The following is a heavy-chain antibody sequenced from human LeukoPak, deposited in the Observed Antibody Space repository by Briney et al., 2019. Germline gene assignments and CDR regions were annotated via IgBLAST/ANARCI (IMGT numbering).Heavy chain of an antibody. CDR1: GGSISSYY. V-gene: IGHV4-59*08. CDR2: VYYSVST. D-gene: IGHD3-3*01. CDR3: ARQESGPYHYMDV. Sequence: SETLSLTCTVSGGSISSYYWTWIRQAPGKGLEWIGYVYYSVSTNYNPSPKSRVSISQDTSKNQVPLKLSSVTAADTAVYYCARQESGPYHYMDVWGKGTTVTVSS. J-gene: IGHJ6*03.